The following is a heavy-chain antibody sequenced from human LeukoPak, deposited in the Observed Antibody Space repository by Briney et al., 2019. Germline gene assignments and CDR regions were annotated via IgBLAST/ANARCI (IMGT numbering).Heavy chain of an antibody. V-gene: IGHV3-23*01. CDR1: GFPLSSYA. Sequence: GGSLRPSCAASGFPLSSYAMSWVRQASGKGLEWVSATSSSDPGTYYADSVSGRFTISRDNSKNTLYLQLNSLRVEDAGVYYCARAPVTSCRGAYCYPFDYWGQGTLVTVSS. D-gene: IGHD2-21*01. J-gene: IGHJ4*02. CDR3: ARAPVTSCRGAYCYPFDY. CDR2: TSSSDPGT.